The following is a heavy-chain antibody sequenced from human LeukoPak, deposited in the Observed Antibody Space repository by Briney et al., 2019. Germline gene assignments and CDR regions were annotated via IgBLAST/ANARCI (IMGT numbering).Heavy chain of an antibody. CDR1: GGSISSSSYY. D-gene: IGHD5-18*01. CDR2: IYYSGST. J-gene: IGHJ4*02. V-gene: IGHV4-39*01. Sequence: SETLSLTCTVSGGSISSSSYYWGWIRQPPGKGLEWIGSIYYSGSTYYNPSLKSRVTISVDTSKNQFSLKLSSVTAADTAVYYCARGMDTAMVPIDYWGQGTLVTVSS. CDR3: ARGMDTAMVPIDY.